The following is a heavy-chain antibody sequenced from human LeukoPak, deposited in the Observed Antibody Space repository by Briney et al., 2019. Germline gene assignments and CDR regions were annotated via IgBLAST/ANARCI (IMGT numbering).Heavy chain of an antibody. CDR3: ARSPPRPRVGATPNFDY. D-gene: IGHD1-26*01. CDR2: IYYSGST. V-gene: IGHV4-59*01. J-gene: IGHJ4*02. Sequence: SETLSLTCTVSGGSISSYYWSWIRQPPGKGLEWIGYIYYSGSTNYNPSLKSRVTISVDTSKNQFSLKLSSVTAADTAVYYCARSPPRPRVGATPNFDYWGQGTLVTVSS. CDR1: GGSISSYY.